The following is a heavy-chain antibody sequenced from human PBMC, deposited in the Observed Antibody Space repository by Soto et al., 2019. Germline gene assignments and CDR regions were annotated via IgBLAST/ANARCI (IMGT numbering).Heavy chain of an antibody. CDR3: TRLDGDIVVVPAAADRDAFEI. J-gene: IGHJ3*02. V-gene: IGHV3-73*01. Sequence: GGSLRLSCAASGFTFSGSAMHWVRQASGKGLEWVGRIRSKANSYATAYAASVKGRFTISRDDSKNTAYLQMNSLKTEDTAVYYCTRLDGDIVVVPAAADRDAFEIWGQGTMVTVSS. CDR1: GFTFSGSA. D-gene: IGHD2-2*01. CDR2: IRSKANSYAT.